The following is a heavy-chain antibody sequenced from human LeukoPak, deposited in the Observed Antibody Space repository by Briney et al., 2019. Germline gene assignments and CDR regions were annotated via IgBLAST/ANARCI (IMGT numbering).Heavy chain of an antibody. CDR2: IKQDGSEK. J-gene: IGHJ4*02. D-gene: IGHD6-13*01. Sequence: GGSLRLSCAASGFTFSDYYMSWIRQAPGKGLEWVANIKQDGSEKYYVDSVKGRFTISRDNAKNSLYLQMNSLRAEDTAVYYCARGTHPSTEYSSSWNYFDYWGQGTLVTVSS. CDR1: GFTFSDYY. CDR3: ARGTHPSTEYSSSWNYFDY. V-gene: IGHV3-7*01.